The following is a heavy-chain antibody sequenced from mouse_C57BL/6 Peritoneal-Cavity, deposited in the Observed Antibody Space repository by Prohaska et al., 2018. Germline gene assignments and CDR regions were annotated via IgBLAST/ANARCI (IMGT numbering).Heavy chain of an antibody. CDR2: PANGNT. D-gene: IGHD1-1*02. CDR3: AGDRGGYWYFDV. Sequence: PANGNTKYAPKFQGKATITADTSSNTAYLQLSSLTSEDTAMYYCAGDRGGYWYFDVWGTGTTVTVSS. J-gene: IGHJ1*03. V-gene: IGHV14-3*01.